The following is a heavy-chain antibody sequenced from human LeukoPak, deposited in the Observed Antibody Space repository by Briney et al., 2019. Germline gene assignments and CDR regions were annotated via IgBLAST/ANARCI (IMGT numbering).Heavy chain of an antibody. V-gene: IGHV3-30*04. D-gene: IGHD1-26*01. CDR1: GFTFSTYA. Sequence: GGSLRLSCAASGFTFSTYAMHWVRQAPGKGLEWVAVIPYDGSNKYYADSVKGRFTISRDNAKNTLYLQMNSLRAEDTAVYYCARESEGSYFDAFDIWGQGTMVTVSS. CDR3: ARESEGSYFDAFDI. J-gene: IGHJ3*02. CDR2: IPYDGSNK.